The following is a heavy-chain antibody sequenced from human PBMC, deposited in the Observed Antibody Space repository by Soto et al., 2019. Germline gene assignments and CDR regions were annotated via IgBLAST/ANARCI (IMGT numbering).Heavy chain of an antibody. CDR3: ARAPPRYLLWSNDNWFDP. CDR2: IYHSGGT. V-gene: IGHV4-30-2*01. Sequence: SETLSLTCAVSGGSISSGGYSWSWIRQPPGKGLEWIGYIYHSGGTYYNPSLKSRVTISVDRSKNQFSLRLSSVTAADTAVYYCARAPPRYLLWSNDNWFDPWGQGTLVTVSS. D-gene: IGHD3-10*01. CDR1: GGSISSGGYS. J-gene: IGHJ5*02.